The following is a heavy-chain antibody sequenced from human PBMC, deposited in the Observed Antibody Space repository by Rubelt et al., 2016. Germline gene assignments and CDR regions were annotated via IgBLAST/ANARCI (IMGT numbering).Heavy chain of an antibody. J-gene: IGHJ3*02. CDR2: ISSNGGST. V-gene: IGHV3-64D*09. CDR3: AKGSDYYDSSGEAFDI. D-gene: IGHD3-22*01. Sequence: SGFTFSSYAMHWVRQAPGKGLEYVSAISSNGGSTYYADSVKGRFTISRDNSKNTLYLQMSSLRAEDTAVYYCAKGSDYYDSSGEAFDIWGQGTMVTVSS. CDR1: GFTFSSYA.